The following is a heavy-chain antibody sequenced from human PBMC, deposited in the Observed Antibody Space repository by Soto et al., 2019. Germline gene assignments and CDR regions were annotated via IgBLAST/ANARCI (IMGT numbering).Heavy chain of an antibody. Sequence: SETLSLTCAVSGGSISSGGYSWSWIRQPPGKGLEWIGYIYHSGSNYYNPSLKRRVTISVDRSKNQFSLKLSSVTAAFTAVYYFARGSTLAHCSSTSCYYNYWGQGSLVTVSS. CDR3: ARGSTLAHCSSTSCYYNY. D-gene: IGHD2-2*01. CDR1: GGSISSGGYS. CDR2: IYHSGSN. J-gene: IGHJ4*02. V-gene: IGHV4-30-2*01.